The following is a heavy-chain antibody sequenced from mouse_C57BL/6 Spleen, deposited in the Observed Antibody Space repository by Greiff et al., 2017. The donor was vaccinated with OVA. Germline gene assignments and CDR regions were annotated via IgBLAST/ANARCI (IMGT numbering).Heavy chain of an antibody. Sequence: QVQLKQPGAELVMPGASVKLSCKASGYTFTSYWMHWVKQRPGQGLEWIGEIDPSDSYTNYNQKFKGKSTLTVDKSSSTAYMQLSSLTSEDSAVYYCARRRWLLPYYFDYWGQGTTLTVSS. CDR3: ARRRWLLPYYFDY. CDR1: GYTFTSYW. D-gene: IGHD2-3*01. V-gene: IGHV1-69*01. CDR2: IDPSDSYT. J-gene: IGHJ2*01.